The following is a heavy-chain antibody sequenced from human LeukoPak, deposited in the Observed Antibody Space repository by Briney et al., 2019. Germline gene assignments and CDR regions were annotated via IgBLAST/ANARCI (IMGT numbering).Heavy chain of an antibody. Sequence: SETLSLTCAVYGGSFSGHYWSWIRQPPGKGLEWIGEINHSGGTNYNPSLKSRVTISVDTSKNQFYLNLSSVTAADTAVYYCARGGDYSGYYYVLDYWGQGTLVTASS. D-gene: IGHD3-22*01. V-gene: IGHV4-34*01. CDR3: ARGGDYSGYYYVLDY. CDR1: GGSFSGHY. J-gene: IGHJ4*02. CDR2: INHSGGT.